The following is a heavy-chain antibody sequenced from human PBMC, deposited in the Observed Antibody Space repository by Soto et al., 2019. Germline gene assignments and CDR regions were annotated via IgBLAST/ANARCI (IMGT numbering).Heavy chain of an antibody. CDR1: GGSISSSSYY. Sequence: QLQLQESGPGLVKPSETLSPTCTVSGGSISSSSYYWGWIRQPPGKGLEWIGSIYYSGSTYYNPSLKSRVTMSVDTSNNQFSLKLSSVSAADTAVYFCARGHGGVTVFGAPGHFDYWGQGTLVTVSS. D-gene: IGHD3-3*01. CDR2: IYYSGST. CDR3: ARGHGGVTVFGAPGHFDY. J-gene: IGHJ4*02. V-gene: IGHV4-39*01.